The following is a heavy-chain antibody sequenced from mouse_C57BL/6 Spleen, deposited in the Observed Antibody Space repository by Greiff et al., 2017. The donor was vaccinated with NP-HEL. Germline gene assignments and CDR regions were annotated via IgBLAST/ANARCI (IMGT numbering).Heavy chain of an antibody. CDR1: GYTFTSYT. V-gene: IGHV1-4*01. CDR2: INPSSGYT. CDR3: ARSEVYDYHFDY. Sequence: QVQLKQSGAELARPGASVKMSCKASGYTFTSYTMHWVKQRPGQGLEWIGYINPSSGYTKYNQKFKDKATLTADKSSSTAYMQLSSLTSEDSAVYYCARSEVYDYHFDYWGQGTTLTVSS. J-gene: IGHJ2*01. D-gene: IGHD2-4*01.